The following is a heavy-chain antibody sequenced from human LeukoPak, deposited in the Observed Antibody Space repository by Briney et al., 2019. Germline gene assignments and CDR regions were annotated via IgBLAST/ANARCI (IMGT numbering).Heavy chain of an antibody. CDR1: GFTVSSNY. J-gene: IGHJ3*02. CDR2: IYSGGST. CDR3: ARDRCYYDSSGYCLMGCSEWDFDI. Sequence: GGSLRLSCAASGFTVSSNYMSWVRQAPGKGLEWVSVIYSGGSTYYADSVKGRFTIPRDNSKNTLYLQMNSLRAEDTAVYYCARDRCYYDSSGYCLMGCSEWDFDIWGQGTMVTVSS. D-gene: IGHD3-22*01. V-gene: IGHV3-53*01.